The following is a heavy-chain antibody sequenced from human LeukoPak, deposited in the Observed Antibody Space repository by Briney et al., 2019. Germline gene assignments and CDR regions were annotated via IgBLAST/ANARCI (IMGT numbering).Heavy chain of an antibody. CDR3: ARQSPDYYGSGSYYGY. CDR1: GGSISSYY. V-gene: IGHV4-59*08. D-gene: IGHD3-10*01. J-gene: IGHJ4*02. CDR2: IYYSGST. Sequence: PSETLSLTCTVSGGSISSYYWSWIRQPPGKGLEWIGYIYYSGSTNYNPSLKSRVTISVDTSKNQFSLKLSSVTAADTAVYYCARQSPDYYGSGSYYGYWGQGTLVTVSS.